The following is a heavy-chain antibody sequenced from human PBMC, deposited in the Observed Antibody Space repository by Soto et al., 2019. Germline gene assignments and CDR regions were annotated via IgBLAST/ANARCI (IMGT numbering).Heavy chain of an antibody. CDR1: GGTFSASA. V-gene: IGHV1-69*13. CDR2: IMPIFRTP. CDR3: ATDKYRQLLGADYYDMLDV. Sequence: QVQLEQSGAEVKKPGSSVKVYCKDSGGTFSASATSWVRQAPGHGLEWMGGIMPIFRTPDYAQKFQGRVTITADESTSTAYEDLSGVRSDDTASYYCATDKYRQLLGADYYDMLDVWGQGATVTGSS. D-gene: IGHD1-26*01. J-gene: IGHJ6*02.